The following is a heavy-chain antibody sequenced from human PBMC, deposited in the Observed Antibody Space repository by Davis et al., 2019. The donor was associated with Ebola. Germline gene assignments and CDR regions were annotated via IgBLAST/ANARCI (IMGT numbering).Heavy chain of an antibody. CDR1: GYTFTSYY. V-gene: IGHV1-46*01. D-gene: IGHD2-21*01. CDR2: INPSGGST. Sequence: ASVEVSCKASGYTFTSYYMHWVRQAPGQGLEWMGIINPSGGSTSYAQKFQGRVTMTRDTSTSTVYMELSSLRSEDTAVYYCARASIGTISYYYFDYWGQGTLVTVSS. J-gene: IGHJ4*02. CDR3: ARASIGTISYYYFDY.